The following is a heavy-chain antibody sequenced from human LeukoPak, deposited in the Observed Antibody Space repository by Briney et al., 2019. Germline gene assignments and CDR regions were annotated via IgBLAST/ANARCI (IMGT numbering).Heavy chain of an antibody. CDR3: ARRRRNSSGWYGYAFDI. CDR2: INHSGST. CDR1: GGSISSGSYY. D-gene: IGHD6-19*01. J-gene: IGHJ3*02. V-gene: IGHV4-39*07. Sequence: PSQTLSLTCTVSGGSISSGSYYWSWIRQPPGKGLEWIGEINHSGSTNYNPSLKSRVTISVDTSKNQFSLKLSSVTAADTAVYYCARRRRNSSGWYGYAFDIWGQGTMVTVSS.